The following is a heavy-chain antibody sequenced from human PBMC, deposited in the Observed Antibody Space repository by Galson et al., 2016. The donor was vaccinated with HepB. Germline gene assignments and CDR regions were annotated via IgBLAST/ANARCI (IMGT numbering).Heavy chain of an antibody. V-gene: IGHV1-69*13. CDR3: ATGGSSGFYYEYGAFDI. CDR1: GGTFNSYP. D-gene: IGHD3-22*01. CDR2: IIPIFPTG. J-gene: IGHJ3*02. Sequence: SVKVSCKASGGTFNSYPISWVRQAPGQGFEWMGGIIPIFPTGNYAQKFQGRVTINVDESTSTAYMELSSLRSEDTAVYYCATGGSSGFYYEYGAFDIWGQGTMVTVSS.